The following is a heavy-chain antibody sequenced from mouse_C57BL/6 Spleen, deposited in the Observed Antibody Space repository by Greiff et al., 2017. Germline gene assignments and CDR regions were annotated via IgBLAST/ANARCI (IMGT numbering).Heavy chain of an antibody. CDR3: ARWNVYGSSPYYAMDY. Sequence: VQLQQPGAELVMPGASVKLSCKASGYTFTSYWMHWVKQRPGQGLEWIGEIDPSDSYTNYNQKFKGKSTLTVDKSSSTAYMQLSSLTSEDSAVYYCARWNVYGSSPYYAMDYWGQGTSVTVSS. D-gene: IGHD1-1*01. CDR2: IDPSDSYT. V-gene: IGHV1-69*01. J-gene: IGHJ4*01. CDR1: GYTFTSYW.